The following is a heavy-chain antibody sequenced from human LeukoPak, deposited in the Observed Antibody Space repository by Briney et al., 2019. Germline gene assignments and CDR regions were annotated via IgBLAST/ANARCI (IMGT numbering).Heavy chain of an antibody. D-gene: IGHD3-3*01. Sequence: SETLSLTCTVSGGSISSGGYYWSWIRQHPGKGLEWIGYIYYSGSTYYNPSLKSRVTISVDMSKNQFSLKLSSVTAADTAVYYCARAYDSTSPVDYWGQGTLVTVSS. J-gene: IGHJ4*02. V-gene: IGHV4-31*03. CDR2: IYYSGST. CDR3: ARAYDSTSPVDY. CDR1: GGSISSGGYY.